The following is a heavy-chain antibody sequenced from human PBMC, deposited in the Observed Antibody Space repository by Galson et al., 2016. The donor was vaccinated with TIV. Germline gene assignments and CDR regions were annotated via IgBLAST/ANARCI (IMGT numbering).Heavy chain of an antibody. J-gene: IGHJ6*03. V-gene: IGHV4-61*08. CDR1: GASVGSGGYY. Sequence: ETLSLPCSVSGASVGSGGYYWTWVRQPPGKGLEWIGFVYYSGSTEYNPPLKSRVTISRDTSKKQFSLRLTSVTAADTAVYFCARERVEMTTIDHFYYFMDVWGKGTTVTVSS. CDR3: ARERVEMTTIDHFYYFMDV. D-gene: IGHD5-24*01. CDR2: VYYSGST.